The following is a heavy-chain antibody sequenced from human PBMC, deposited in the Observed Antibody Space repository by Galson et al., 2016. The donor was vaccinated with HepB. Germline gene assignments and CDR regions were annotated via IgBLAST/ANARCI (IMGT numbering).Heavy chain of an antibody. CDR1: GYSFSSYW. CDR2: IDPSDSYT. J-gene: IGHJ4*02. D-gene: IGHD6-19*01. CDR3: ARLLAGRAVDY. Sequence: QSGAEVKKPGESLRISCKGSGYSFSSYWINWVRQMPGKGLEWMGRIDPSDSYTNYSPSFQGHVTISTDRSVSTVYLQWSSLRASDTAMYYCARLLAGRAVDYWGQGTLVTVSS. V-gene: IGHV5-10-1*01.